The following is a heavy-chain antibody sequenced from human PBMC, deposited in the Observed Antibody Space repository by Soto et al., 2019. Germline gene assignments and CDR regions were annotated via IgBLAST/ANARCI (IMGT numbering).Heavy chain of an antibody. V-gene: IGHV3-23*01. J-gene: IGHJ5*02. CDR1: GFTFSSYA. CDR2: ISGSGGSK. D-gene: IGHD2-2*02. CDR3: AKATIVIVPATIRDGWFDP. Sequence: LRLSCAASGFTFSSYAMSWVRQAPGKGLEWVSGISGSGGSKYYADSVKGRFTISRDNSKYTLYLQMNSLRAEDTAVYYCAKATIVIVPATIRDGWFDPWDQGILVTVSS.